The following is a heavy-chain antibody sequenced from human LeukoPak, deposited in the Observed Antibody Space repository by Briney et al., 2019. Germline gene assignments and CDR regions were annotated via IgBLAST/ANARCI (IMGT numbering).Heavy chain of an antibody. CDR2: ISYDGSNQ. CDR1: GFTFSSYG. CDR3: AKQGPYDSSAYLFGY. J-gene: IGHJ4*02. D-gene: IGHD3-22*01. Sequence: GRSLRLSCAASGFTFSSYGMHWVRQAPGKGLEWVAVISYDGSNQYHADSVKGRFTLSRDNAKNTLYLQMNSLRAEDTAVYYCAKQGPYDSSAYLFGYWGQGTLVTVSS. V-gene: IGHV3-30*18.